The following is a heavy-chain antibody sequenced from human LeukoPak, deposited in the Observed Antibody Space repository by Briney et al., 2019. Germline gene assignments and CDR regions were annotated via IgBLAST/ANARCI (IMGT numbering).Heavy chain of an antibody. J-gene: IGHJ3*02. D-gene: IGHD2-2*01. V-gene: IGHV3-30*03. Sequence: TGTSLRPSCAASGFTFTSYGMHWVRQAPGKGLEWVARITYDGYYKYYSDSVKGRFTISRDNSKNTLSVQMNSLRVEDTAVYYCARGAMTERTFDIWGQGTKVTVSS. CDR2: ITYDGYYK. CDR3: ARGAMTERTFDI. CDR1: GFTFTSYG.